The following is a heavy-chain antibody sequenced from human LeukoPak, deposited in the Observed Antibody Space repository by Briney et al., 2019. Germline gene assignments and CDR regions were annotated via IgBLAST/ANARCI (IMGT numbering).Heavy chain of an antibody. CDR3: ASSGSYRFDY. V-gene: IGHV3-48*02. J-gene: IGHJ4*02. Sequence: GGSLRLSCAASGFTFSSYSMNWVRQAQGQGLERVSHITASGTAMFYADSVKGRFTISRDNAKNSLYLQMNSLRDEDTAVYYCASSGSYRFDYWGQGTLVTVSS. D-gene: IGHD1-26*01. CDR1: GFTFSSYS. CDR2: ITASGTAM.